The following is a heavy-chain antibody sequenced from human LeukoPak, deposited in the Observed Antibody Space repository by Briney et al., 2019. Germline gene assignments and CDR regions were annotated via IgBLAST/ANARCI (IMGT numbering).Heavy chain of an antibody. CDR2: ISYDGSNK. V-gene: IGHV3-30*18. J-gene: IGHJ5*02. D-gene: IGHD6-6*01. Sequence: PGGSLRLSCAASGLTFSSYGMHWVRQAPGKGLEWVAVISYDGSNKYYADSVKGRFTISRDNPKNTLYLQMNSLRAEDTAVYYCAKLSIAARQSGWFDPWGQGTLVTVSS. CDR1: GLTFSSYG. CDR3: AKLSIAARQSGWFDP.